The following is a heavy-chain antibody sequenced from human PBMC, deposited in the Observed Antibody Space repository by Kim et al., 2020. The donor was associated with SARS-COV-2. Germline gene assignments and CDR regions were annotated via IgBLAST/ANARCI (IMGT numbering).Heavy chain of an antibody. D-gene: IGHD3-10*01. CDR1: GFTFSDYY. CDR3: ARDRMVPGSGSHYYYYYGMDV. CDR2: ISSSGSTI. V-gene: IGHV3-11*01. Sequence: GGSLRLSCAASGFTFSDYYMSWIRQAPGKGLEWVSYISSSGSTIYYADSVKGRFTISRDNAKNSLYLQMNSLRAEDTAVYYCARDRMVPGSGSHYYYYYGMDVWGQGTTVTVSS. J-gene: IGHJ6*02.